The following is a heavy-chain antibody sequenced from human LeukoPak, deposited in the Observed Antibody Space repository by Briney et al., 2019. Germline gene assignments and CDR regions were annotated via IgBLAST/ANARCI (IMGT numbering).Heavy chain of an antibody. CDR2: FDPEDGET. Sequence: ASVKVSCKLSGYTLTELSMHWVRQAPGKGLEWMGGFDPEDGETIYAQKFQGRVTMTEDTSTDTAYMELSSLRSEDTAVYYCATDQFRPTEYYYDSSGFFHYWGQGTLVTVSS. J-gene: IGHJ4*02. D-gene: IGHD3-22*01. CDR1: GYTLTELS. V-gene: IGHV1-24*01. CDR3: ATDQFRPTEYYYDSSGFFHY.